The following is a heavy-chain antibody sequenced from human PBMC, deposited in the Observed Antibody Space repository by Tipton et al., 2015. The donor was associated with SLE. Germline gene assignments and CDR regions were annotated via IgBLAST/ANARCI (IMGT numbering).Heavy chain of an antibody. CDR2: VFRGGST. J-gene: IGHJ3*02. CDR3: AQAHLWGSYRYASDI. Sequence: AGLVKPSETLSLTCSVYGDSLSGQYWSWIRQPPGKGLEWIGEVFRGGSTNYSPSLESRVTISVDTSKNQFSLKLSSVTAADTAVYYCAQAHLWGSYRYASDIWGQGAMVTVSS. D-gene: IGHD3-16*02. V-gene: IGHV4-34*12. CDR1: GDSLSGQY.